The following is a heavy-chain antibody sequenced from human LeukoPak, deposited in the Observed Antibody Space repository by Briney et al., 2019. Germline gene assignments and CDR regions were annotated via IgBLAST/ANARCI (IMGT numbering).Heavy chain of an antibody. Sequence: PGGSLRLSCAASGFSFSIHGMHWVRQAPGKGLGWTSYISSGSRTITYADSVKGRFTISRDDAKNSLYLQMNSLRAEDTAVYYCARQSPAFDYWGQGTLVTVSS. J-gene: IGHJ4*02. CDR3: ARQSPAFDY. CDR2: ISSGSRTI. V-gene: IGHV3-48*01. CDR1: GFSFSIHG.